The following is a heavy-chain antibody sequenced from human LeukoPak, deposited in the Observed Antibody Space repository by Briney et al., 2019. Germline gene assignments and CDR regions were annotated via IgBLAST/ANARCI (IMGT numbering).Heavy chain of an antibody. CDR3: ARSPVAGTGIWYFDY. CDR2: IYYLGTT. Sequence: PSETLSLTCTVSGGSISGSYWSWIRQPPGKGLEWIGHIYYLGTTKYNPSLKSRLTISVDTSKNQLSLKLSSLTAADTALCYCARSPVAGTGIWYFDYWGQGTLVTVSS. D-gene: IGHD6-19*01. V-gene: IGHV4-59*12. CDR1: GGSISGSY. J-gene: IGHJ4*02.